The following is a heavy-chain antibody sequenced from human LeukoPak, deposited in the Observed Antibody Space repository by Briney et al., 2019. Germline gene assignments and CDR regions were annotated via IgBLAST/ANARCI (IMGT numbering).Heavy chain of an antibody. J-gene: IGHJ5*02. D-gene: IGHD3-3*01. V-gene: IGHV3-53*01. CDR1: GFTVSSNY. CDR2: IYSGGST. CDR3: ARENRFVLRSLGVVIRFDP. Sequence: GGSLRLSCAASGFTVSSNYMSWVRQAPGKGLEWVSVIYSGGSTYYADSVKGRFTISRDNSKNTLYLQMNSLRAEDTAVYYCARENRFVLRSLGVVIRFDPWGQGTLVTVSS.